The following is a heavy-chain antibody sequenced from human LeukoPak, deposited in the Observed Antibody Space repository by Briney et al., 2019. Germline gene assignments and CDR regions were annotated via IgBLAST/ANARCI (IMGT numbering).Heavy chain of an antibody. Sequence: PGGSLRLSCAASGFTFSNYWMTWVRQAPGKGLEWVAHINQDGSKEYYMDSVKARFTISRDNAKNSLSLQMNSLRAEDTAVYYCVRDGGVSGYDLLDYWGQETLVTVSS. V-gene: IGHV3-7*01. J-gene: IGHJ4*02. D-gene: IGHD5-12*01. CDR2: INQDGSKE. CDR3: VRDGGVSGYDLLDY. CDR1: GFTFSNYW.